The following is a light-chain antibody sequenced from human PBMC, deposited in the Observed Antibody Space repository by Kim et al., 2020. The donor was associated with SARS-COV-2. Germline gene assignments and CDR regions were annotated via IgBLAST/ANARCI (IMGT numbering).Light chain of an antibody. CDR1: SSNVGRHF. Sequence: GQGVTISCAGSSSNVGRHFVKWYQQLPGTAPKVFIYNDNQRPSGVPDRFSGSRSGTSASLAISGLQSEDEADYYCATWDVSLNGWVFGGGTKLTVL. CDR3: ATWDVSLNGWV. J-gene: IGLJ3*02. V-gene: IGLV1-44*01. CDR2: NDN.